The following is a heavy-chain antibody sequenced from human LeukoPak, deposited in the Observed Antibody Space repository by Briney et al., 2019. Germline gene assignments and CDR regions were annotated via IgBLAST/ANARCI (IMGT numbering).Heavy chain of an antibody. CDR1: GFTFTSSA. D-gene: IGHD1-26*01. CDR2: IVVGSGNT. CDR3: AADSACIVGATHDAFDI. V-gene: IGHV1-58*01. J-gene: IGHJ3*02. Sequence: SVKVSCKASGFTFTSSAVQWVRQARGQRLERIGWIVVGSGNTNYAQKFQERVTITRDMSTSTAYMELSSLRSEDTAVYYCAADSACIVGATHDAFDIWGQGTMVTVSS.